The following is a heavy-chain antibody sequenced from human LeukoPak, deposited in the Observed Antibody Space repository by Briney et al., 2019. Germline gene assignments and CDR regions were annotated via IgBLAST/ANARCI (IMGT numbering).Heavy chain of an antibody. CDR2: INPNSGGT. Sequence: GALVKVSCRASGYTFTDYYVHWVRQAPGQGLEWMGWINPNSGGTFSAQNFQGRVTMTRDTSLSTAYMELSRLRSDDTAVYYCARGGGRYSNSWGQGALVTVSS. D-gene: IGHD1-26*01. CDR3: ARGGGRYSNS. J-gene: IGHJ4*02. V-gene: IGHV1-2*02. CDR1: GYTFTDYY.